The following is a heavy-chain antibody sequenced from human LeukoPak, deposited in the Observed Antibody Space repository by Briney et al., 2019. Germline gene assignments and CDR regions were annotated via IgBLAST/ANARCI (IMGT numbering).Heavy chain of an antibody. CDR1: GFIFSNYA. Sequence: QPGGSLRLSCAASGFIFSNYAMTWVRQAPGKGLEWVSTISGSDDSTFYADSVKGRFTISRDNSKNTLYLQMNSLRAEDTAVYYCAKGKPWDFDYWGQGTLVTVSS. J-gene: IGHJ4*02. CDR3: AKGKPWDFDY. CDR2: ISGSDDST. D-gene: IGHD1-14*01. V-gene: IGHV3-23*01.